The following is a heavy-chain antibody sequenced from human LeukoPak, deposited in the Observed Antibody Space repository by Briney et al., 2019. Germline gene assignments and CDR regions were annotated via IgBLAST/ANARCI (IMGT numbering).Heavy chain of an antibody. CDR1: GFTFTNYG. V-gene: IGHV3-30*02. D-gene: IGHD2-2*01. CDR3: ATRVIPTAYQGTYYMHV. CDR2: IRHDGSKI. J-gene: IGHJ6*03. Sequence: GGSLKLSCEASGFTFTNYGMHWVRQAPGKGLGWAAFIRHDGSKIYYADSVKGRFTISRDSSTSTLYLQTKSLRDADTPAYYCATRVIPTAYQGTYYMHVGGKATTVIVSS.